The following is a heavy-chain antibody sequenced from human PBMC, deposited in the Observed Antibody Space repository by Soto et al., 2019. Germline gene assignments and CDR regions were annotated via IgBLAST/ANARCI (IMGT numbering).Heavy chain of an antibody. CDR1: TFSISNGYY. J-gene: IGHJ4*02. V-gene: IGHV4-38-2*01. CDR2: TFHSGNT. Sequence: PSETLSLTCAVSTFSISNGYYWGWIRQPPGKGLEWIGTTFHSGNTYYSPSLRSRVTISVDTSKNQFSLKVTSVTAADTAVYYCARGDSSGWARFFDYWGQGILVTSPQ. D-gene: IGHD6-19*01. CDR3: ARGDSSGWARFFDY.